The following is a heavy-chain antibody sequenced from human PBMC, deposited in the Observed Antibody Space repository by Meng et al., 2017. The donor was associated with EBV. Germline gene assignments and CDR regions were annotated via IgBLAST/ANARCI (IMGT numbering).Heavy chain of an antibody. CDR1: GYTITGYY. CDR2: INPNSGGT. J-gene: IGHJ4*02. D-gene: IGHD6-19*01. V-gene: IGHV1-2*06. CDR3: ARVGIAVAGTGDY. Sequence: QVQLGQSGAEVKKPGASVKVSCKASGYTITGYYMHWVRQAPGQGLEWMGRINPNSGGTNYAQKFQGRVTMTRDTSISTAYMELSRLRSDDTAVYYCARVGIAVAGTGDYWGQGTLVTVSS.